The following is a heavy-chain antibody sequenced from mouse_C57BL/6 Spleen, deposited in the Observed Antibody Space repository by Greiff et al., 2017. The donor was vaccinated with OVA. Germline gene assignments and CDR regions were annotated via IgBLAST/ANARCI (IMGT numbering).Heavy chain of an antibody. CDR1: GYTFTSYW. CDR2: IDPSDSET. J-gene: IGHJ4*01. V-gene: IGHV1-52*01. CDR3: ARSYGSFMDY. Sequence: QLKQPGAELVRPGSSVKLSCKASGYTFTSYWMHWVKQRPIQGLEWIGNIDPSDSETHYNQKFKDKATLTVDKSSSTAYMQLSSLTSEDSAVYYCARSYGSFMDYWGQGTSVTVSS. D-gene: IGHD1-1*01.